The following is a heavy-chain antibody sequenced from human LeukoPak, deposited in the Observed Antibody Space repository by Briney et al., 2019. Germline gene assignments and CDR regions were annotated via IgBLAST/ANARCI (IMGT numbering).Heavy chain of an antibody. CDR3: ARGPFDYYDRTQTYMDV. CDR2: INPNSGGT. J-gene: IGHJ6*03. Sequence: ASVKVSCKASGYTFTGYYMHWVRHAPGQGLEWMGWINPNSGGTNYAQKFQGRVTMTRDTSISTAYMELSRLRSDDTAVYYCARGPFDYYDRTQTYMDVWGKGTTVTVSS. CDR1: GYTFTGYY. V-gene: IGHV1-2*02. D-gene: IGHD3-22*01.